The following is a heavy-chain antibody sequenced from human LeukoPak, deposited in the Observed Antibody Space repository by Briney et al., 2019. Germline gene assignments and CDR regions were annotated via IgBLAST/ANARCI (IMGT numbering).Heavy chain of an antibody. V-gene: IGHV4-34*01. D-gene: IGHD4-17*01. CDR3: ARLGGVYGDYVVH. CDR1: GGSFSGYY. CDR2: INHSGST. J-gene: IGHJ4*02. Sequence: SETLSLTCAVYGGSFSGYYWSWIRQPPGKGLEWIGEINHSGSTNYNPSLKSRVTISVDTSKDQFSLKLSSVTAADTAVYYCARLGGVYGDYVVHWDQGTLVTVSS.